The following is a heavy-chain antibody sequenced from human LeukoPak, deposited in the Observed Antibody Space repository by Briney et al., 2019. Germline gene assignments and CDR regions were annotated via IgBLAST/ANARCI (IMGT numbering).Heavy chain of an antibody. CDR1: GFTFSGSA. V-gene: IGHV3-73*01. CDR3: TSASDHHRD. D-gene: IGHD1-14*01. Sequence: GGSLRLSCAASGFTFSGSAMHWVRQASGKGLEWVGRIRSKANSYATAYAASVKGRFTISRDDSKNTAYLQMNSLKTEYTAVYYCTSASDHHRDWGQGTLVTVSS. CDR2: IRSKANSYAT. J-gene: IGHJ4*02.